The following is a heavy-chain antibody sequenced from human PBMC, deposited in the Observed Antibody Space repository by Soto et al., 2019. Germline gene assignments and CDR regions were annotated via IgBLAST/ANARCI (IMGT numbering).Heavy chain of an antibody. D-gene: IGHD3-10*01. V-gene: IGHV3-30*18. J-gene: IGHJ3*02. CDR2: ISYDGSNK. CDR1: GFTFSSYG. Sequence: QVQLVESGGGVVQPGRSLRLSCAASGFTFSSYGMHWVRQAPGKGLEWVAVISYDGSNKYYADSVKGRFTISRDNSKNTLYLQMNRLRAEYTAVYYCAKDYGSGSYGAFDIWGQGTMVTVSS. CDR3: AKDYGSGSYGAFDI.